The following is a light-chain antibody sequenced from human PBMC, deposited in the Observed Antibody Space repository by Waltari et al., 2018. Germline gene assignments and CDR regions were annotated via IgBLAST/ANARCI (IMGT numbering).Light chain of an antibody. CDR1: QSVRVY. CDR3: QQRHNWPLT. CDR2: DTS. Sequence: EIVLTQSPATLSLSPGERATLACRASQSVRVYLAWYQQKPGQAPRLLIYDTSNRASGTPDRFGGSGSGTDFSLSISSLEPEDFAVYYCQQRHNWPLTFGGGTKVEIK. J-gene: IGKJ4*01. V-gene: IGKV3-11*01.